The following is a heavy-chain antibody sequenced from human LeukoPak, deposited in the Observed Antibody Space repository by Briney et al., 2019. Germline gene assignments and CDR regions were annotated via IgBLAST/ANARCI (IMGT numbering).Heavy chain of an antibody. Sequence: SETLSLTCTVSGGSISSSSYYWGWIRQPPGKGLEWIGSIYYSGSTYYNPSLKSRVTISVDTSKNQFSLKLSSVTAADTAVYYRAREGGYAIPDREFDYWGQGTLVTVSS. J-gene: IGHJ4*02. V-gene: IGHV4-39*07. CDR2: IYYSGST. D-gene: IGHD2-8*01. CDR1: GGSISSSSYY. CDR3: AREGGYAIPDREFDY.